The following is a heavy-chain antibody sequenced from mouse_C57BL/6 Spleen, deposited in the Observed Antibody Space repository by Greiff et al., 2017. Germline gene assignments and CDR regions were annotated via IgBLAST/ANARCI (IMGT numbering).Heavy chain of an antibody. CDR1: GFNIKDYY. D-gene: IGHD2-5*01. CDR3: YYSNWRFAY. Sequence: EVQLQQSGAELVRPGASVKLSCTASGFNIKDYYMHWVKQRPEQGLEWIGRIDPEDGDTEYAPKFQGKATMTADTSSNTAYLQLSSLTSEDTAFYYSYYSNWRFAYWGQGTLVTVSA. CDR2: IDPEDGDT. V-gene: IGHV14-1*01. J-gene: IGHJ3*01.